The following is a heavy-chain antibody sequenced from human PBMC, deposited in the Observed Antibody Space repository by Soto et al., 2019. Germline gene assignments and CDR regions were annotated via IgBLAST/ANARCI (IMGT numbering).Heavy chain of an antibody. Sequence: GGSLRLSCAASGFTFSSYWMSWVRQAPGEGLEWVANIKQDGIEKYYVDSVKGRFTISRDNAKNSLYLQMNSLRAEDTAVYYCARATPGYDSSGPGYWGQGTLVTVSS. J-gene: IGHJ4*02. CDR1: GFTFSSYW. V-gene: IGHV3-7*03. CDR3: ARATPGYDSSGPGY. D-gene: IGHD3-22*01. CDR2: IKQDGIEK.